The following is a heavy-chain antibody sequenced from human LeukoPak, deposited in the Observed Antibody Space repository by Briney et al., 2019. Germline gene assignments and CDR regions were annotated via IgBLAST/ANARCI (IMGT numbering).Heavy chain of an antibody. CDR3: AREIMVGDTAWFDP. D-gene: IGHD2-8*01. CDR2: ISYDGSNK. CDR1: GFTFSSYG. Sequence: PGGSLRLSCAASGFTFSSYGMHWVRQAPGKGLEWVAVISYDGSNKYYADSVKGRFTISRDNSKNSLYLQMNSLRAEDTAVYYCAREIMVGDTAWFDPWGQGTLVTVSS. V-gene: IGHV3-30*03. J-gene: IGHJ5*02.